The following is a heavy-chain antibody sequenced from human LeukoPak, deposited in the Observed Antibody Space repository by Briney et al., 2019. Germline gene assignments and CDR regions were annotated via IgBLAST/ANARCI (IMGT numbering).Heavy chain of an antibody. D-gene: IGHD3-3*01. CDR3: ARYALYDFWSGSDY. Sequence: SETLSLTCTVSGGSINSSSYYWGWIRQPPGKGLEWIGSIYYSGSTYYNPSLKSRVTISVDTSKNQFSLKLSSVTAVDTAVYYCARYALYDFWSGSDYWGQGTLVTVSS. CDR1: GGSINSSSYY. CDR2: IYYSGST. V-gene: IGHV4-39*07. J-gene: IGHJ4*02.